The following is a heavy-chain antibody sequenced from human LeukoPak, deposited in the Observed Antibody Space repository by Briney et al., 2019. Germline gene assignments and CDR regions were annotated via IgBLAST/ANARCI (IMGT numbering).Heavy chain of an antibody. CDR2: IYYSGST. J-gene: IGHJ5*02. Sequence: PSETLSLTCTVSGGSISSYYWSWIRQPPGKGLEWIGYIYYSGSTNYNPSLKSRVTISVDTSKNQFSLKLSSVTAADTAVYYCARTVTAMENWFDPWGQGTLVTVSS. D-gene: IGHD5-18*01. V-gene: IGHV4-59*01. CDR3: ARTVTAMENWFDP. CDR1: GGSISSYY.